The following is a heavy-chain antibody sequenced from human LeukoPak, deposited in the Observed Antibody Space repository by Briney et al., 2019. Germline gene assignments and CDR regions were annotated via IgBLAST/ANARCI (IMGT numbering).Heavy chain of an antibody. CDR2: ISGSGGST. J-gene: IGHJ4*02. V-gene: IGHV3-23*01. CDR3: AKVGFLEWFIFDY. CDR1: GFTFSSYA. D-gene: IGHD3-3*01. Sequence: GGSLRLSCAASGFTFSSYAMSWVRQAPGKGLEWVSAISGSGGSTYYADSVKGRFTSSRDNSKNTLYLQMNSLRAEDTAVYYCAKVGFLEWFIFDYWGQGTLVTVSS.